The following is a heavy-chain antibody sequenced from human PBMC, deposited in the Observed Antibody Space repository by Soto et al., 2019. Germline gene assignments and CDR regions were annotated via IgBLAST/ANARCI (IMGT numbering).Heavy chain of an antibody. CDR1: GFTFSSYA. D-gene: IGHD3-22*01. CDR2: ISGSGGST. Sequence: GGSLRLSCAASGFTFSSYAMSWVRQAPGKGLEWVSAISGSGGSTYYADSVKGRFTISRDNSKNTLYLQMNSLRAEDTAVYYCANGKYYYDSSGYYPRPPFDYWGQGTLVTVS. J-gene: IGHJ4*02. CDR3: ANGKYYYDSSGYYPRPPFDY. V-gene: IGHV3-23*01.